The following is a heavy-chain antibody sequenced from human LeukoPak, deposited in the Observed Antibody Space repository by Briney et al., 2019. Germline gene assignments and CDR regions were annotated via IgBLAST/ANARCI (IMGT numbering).Heavy chain of an antibody. CDR2: IYPDDSDT. J-gene: IGHJ4*02. D-gene: IGHD6-25*01. Sequence: GESLKISCQGSGHSFTSYWIGWVRQMPGKGLEWMGIIYPDDSDTRYSPSFQGQVTMSADKSISTAYLQWSSLKASDTAMYYCARRSSSGYYYFDYWGQGTLVTVSS. V-gene: IGHV5-51*01. CDR3: ARRSSSGYYYFDY. CDR1: GHSFTSYW.